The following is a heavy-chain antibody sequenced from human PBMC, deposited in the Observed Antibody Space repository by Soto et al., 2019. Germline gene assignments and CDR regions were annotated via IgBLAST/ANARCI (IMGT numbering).Heavy chain of an antibody. Sequence: PSETLSLTCTVSGGSISSSSYYWGWIRQPPGKGLEWIGSIYYSGSTYYNPSLKSRVTISVDTSKNQFSLKLSSVTAADTAVYYCARHNADWLFVGYYFDYWGQGTLVTVSS. CDR1: GGSISSSSYY. V-gene: IGHV4-39*01. D-gene: IGHD3-9*01. CDR2: IYYSGST. J-gene: IGHJ4*02. CDR3: ARHNADWLFVGYYFDY.